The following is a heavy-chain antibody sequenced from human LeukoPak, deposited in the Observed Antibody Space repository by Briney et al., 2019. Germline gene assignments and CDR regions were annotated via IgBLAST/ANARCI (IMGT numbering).Heavy chain of an antibody. CDR1: GGSITSYY. CDR2: IYYSGYT. J-gene: IGHJ4*02. D-gene: IGHD4-17*01. V-gene: IGHV4-59*12. CDR3: ARVGDYALKD. Sequence: PAETLSLTCTVSGGSITSYYWTWIRQPPGKGLEWIGYIYYSGYTNYNPSLKSRVTTSVDTSKNQLSLKVTSVTAADTAMYYCARVGDYALKDWGQGTLVTVSS.